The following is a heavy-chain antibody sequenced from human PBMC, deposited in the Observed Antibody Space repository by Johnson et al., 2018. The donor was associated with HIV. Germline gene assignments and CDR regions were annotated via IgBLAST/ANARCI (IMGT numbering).Heavy chain of an antibody. CDR2: ITGSGTVV. CDR3: ARDEPYNLNAFDI. V-gene: IGHV3-11*04. D-gene: IGHD5-24*01. J-gene: IGHJ3*02. Sequence: VQLVESGGGLVKPGGSLRLSCAASGFTFSDYYMSWIRQAPGKGLEWVSYITGSGTVVYYADSVKCRFTISRDNSKNTLYLQMNSLRAEDTAVYYCARDEPYNLNAFDIWGQGTMVTVSS. CDR1: GFTFSDYY.